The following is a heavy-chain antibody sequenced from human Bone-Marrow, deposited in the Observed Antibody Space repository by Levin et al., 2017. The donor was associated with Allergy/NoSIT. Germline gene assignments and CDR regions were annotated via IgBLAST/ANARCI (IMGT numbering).Heavy chain of an antibody. CDR1: GDSISSSDYY. CDR3: ARLGNYYEASGYSIDY. Sequence: SETLSLTCTVSGDSISSSDYYWGWIRQTPGKGLEWIGSIYYSGSTNYKPSLKSRVTITVDTFKNQFSLRLGSVTATDTAVYYCARLGNYYEASGYSIDYWGQGTLVTVSA. CDR2: IYYSGST. V-gene: IGHV4-39*01. D-gene: IGHD3-22*01. J-gene: IGHJ4*02.